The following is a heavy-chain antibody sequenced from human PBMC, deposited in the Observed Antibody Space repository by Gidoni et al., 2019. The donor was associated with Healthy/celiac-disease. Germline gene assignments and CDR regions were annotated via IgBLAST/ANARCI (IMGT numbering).Heavy chain of an antibody. CDR3: ARVGVPRLRIAARRLGAFDI. J-gene: IGHJ3*02. V-gene: IGHV4-30-4*01. CDR2: IYYSGST. CDR1: GCSISSGAYY. Sequence: QVQLQESGPGLVKPSQTLSLTCTVSGCSISSGAYYWSWLRQPPGKGLEWIGYIYYSGSTYYNPSLKSRVTISVDTSKNQFSLKLSSVTAADTAVYYCARVGVPRLRIAARRLGAFDIWGQGTMVTVSS. D-gene: IGHD6-13*01.